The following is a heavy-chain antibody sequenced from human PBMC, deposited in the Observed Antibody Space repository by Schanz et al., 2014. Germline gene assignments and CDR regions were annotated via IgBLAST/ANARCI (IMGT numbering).Heavy chain of an antibody. CDR3: ARDTTWRLEL. Sequence: QVQLQESGPGLVKPSGTLSLTCAVSGASISSSNWWSWVRQPPGKGLEWIGKIYHSGNTNYNASLKSRVTISVDKSKTQFPRMERSGTAADTAVYYCARDTTWRLELWGRGTLVTVSS. CDR2: IYHSGNT. J-gene: IGHJ2*01. V-gene: IGHV4-4*02. CDR1: GASISSSNW. D-gene: IGHD1-1*01.